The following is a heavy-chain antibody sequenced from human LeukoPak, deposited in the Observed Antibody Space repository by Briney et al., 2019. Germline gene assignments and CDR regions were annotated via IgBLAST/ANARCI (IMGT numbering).Heavy chain of an antibody. D-gene: IGHD3-10*01. J-gene: IGHJ5*02. V-gene: IGHV3-74*01. CDR2: INSDGSST. CDR1: GFTFSSYW. CDR3: AREGIVWFGESPDWFDP. Sequence: QAGGSLRLSCAVSGFTFSSYWMHWVRQAPGKGLVWVSRINSDGSSTNYADSVKGRFTISRDNAKNTLYLQMNSLRVEDTAVYYCAREGIVWFGESPDWFDPWGQGTLVTVSS.